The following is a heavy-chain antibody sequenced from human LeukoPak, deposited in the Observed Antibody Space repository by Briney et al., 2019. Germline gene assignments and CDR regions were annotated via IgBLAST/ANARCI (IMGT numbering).Heavy chain of an antibody. D-gene: IGHD2-21*02. CDR3: AKHPPPHGAVAAIAYAFDI. V-gene: IGHV3-53*01. Sequence: GSLRLSCAASGFTVSSNYMSWVRQAPGKGLEWVSVIYSGGSTYYADSVKGRFTISRDNSKNTLYLQMNSLRAEDTAVYYCAKHPPPHGAVAAIAYAFDIWGQGTMVTVSS. CDR2: IYSGGST. J-gene: IGHJ3*02. CDR1: GFTVSSNY.